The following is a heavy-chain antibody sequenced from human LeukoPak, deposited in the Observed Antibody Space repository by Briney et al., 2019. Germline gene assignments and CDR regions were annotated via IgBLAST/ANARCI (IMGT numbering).Heavy chain of an antibody. CDR3: ARDLWGLPLFDQ. J-gene: IGHJ4*02. CDR1: GFTFSSYA. Sequence: GGSLRLSCAASGFTFSSYAMNWVRQAPGEGLEWVSGISGSGGRTYYADSVKGRFTISRDNSENILYMQMNSLRAEDTAVYYCARDLWGLPLFDQWGQGTLVTVSS. D-gene: IGHD4-11*01. V-gene: IGHV3-23*01. CDR2: ISGSGGRT.